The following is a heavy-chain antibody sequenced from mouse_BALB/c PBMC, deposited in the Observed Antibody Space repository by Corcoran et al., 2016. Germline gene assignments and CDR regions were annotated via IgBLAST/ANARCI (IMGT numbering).Heavy chain of an antibody. CDR1: GYSITSGYY. CDR2: ISYDGSN. Sequence: DVQLQESGPGLVKPSQSLSLTCSVTGYSITSGYYWNWIRQFPGNKLEWMGYISYDGSNNYNPSLKNRISITRDTSKNQFFLKLNSVTTEDTATYYCARDDGNYGAWFAYWDQGTLVTVSA. CDR3: ARDDGNYGAWFAY. J-gene: IGHJ3*01. D-gene: IGHD2-1*01. V-gene: IGHV3-6*02.